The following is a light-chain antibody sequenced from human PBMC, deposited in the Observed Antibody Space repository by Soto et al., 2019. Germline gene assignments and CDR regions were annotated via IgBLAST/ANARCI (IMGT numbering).Light chain of an antibody. CDR2: DAS. V-gene: IGKV1-5*01. CDR1: QSISSW. J-gene: IGKJ1*01. CDR3: QQYHSYRT. Sequence: DLQVTRPPSTPCASVGPRGPIPCRASQSISSWLAWYQQKPGKAPKRLIYDASSLGSGVPSRFSGSGSGTEFTLTISSLQPDDFATYYCQQYHSYRTFGQGTKV.